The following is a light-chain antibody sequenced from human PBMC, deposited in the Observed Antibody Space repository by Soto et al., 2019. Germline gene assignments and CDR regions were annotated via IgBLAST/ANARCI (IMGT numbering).Light chain of an antibody. V-gene: IGKV3-20*01. CDR1: QSVSSSY. CDR3: QQYGISPPCT. J-gene: IGKJ2*02. Sequence: EIVLTQSPGTLSLSPGERATLSCRASQSVSSSYLAWYQQKPGQAPRLLIYGASSRATGIPDRFSGSGSGTDFTLTISRLEPEDFAVYYCQQYGISPPCTFGQGTKLEI. CDR2: GAS.